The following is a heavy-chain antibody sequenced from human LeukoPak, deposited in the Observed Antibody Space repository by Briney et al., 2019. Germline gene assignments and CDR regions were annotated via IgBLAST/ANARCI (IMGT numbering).Heavy chain of an antibody. Sequence: GGSLRLSCAASGFNFDSYTMTWVRQAPGKGLEWVSSTSSGSGHIYYADSMKGRFTISRDNAKSSLYLQMNSLRAEDTAVYYCARFLTVAVVPQRVDCWGQGTLVTVSS. D-gene: IGHD6-19*01. CDR2: TSSGSGHI. V-gene: IGHV3-21*01. J-gene: IGHJ4*02. CDR3: ARFLTVAVVPQRVDC. CDR1: GFNFDSYT.